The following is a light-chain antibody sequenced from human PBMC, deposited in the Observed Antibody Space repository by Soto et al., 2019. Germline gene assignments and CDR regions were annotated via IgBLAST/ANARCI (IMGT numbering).Light chain of an antibody. CDR1: QSVANY. Sequence: ETVLTQSPATLSLSPGDRATLSCRAIQSVANYLLWYQQKPGQAPRLRIYDASNRAPGIPARFSGSGSGTDFTLTISSREPDDFAIYYCQQRKSWPPITFGQGTRLEI. CDR2: DAS. V-gene: IGKV3-11*01. J-gene: IGKJ5*01. CDR3: QQRKSWPPIT.